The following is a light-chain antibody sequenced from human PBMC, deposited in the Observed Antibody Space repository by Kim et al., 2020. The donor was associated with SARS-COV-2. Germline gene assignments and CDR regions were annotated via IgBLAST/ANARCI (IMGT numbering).Light chain of an antibody. J-gene: IGKJ5*01. CDR3: QQYGRSLT. V-gene: IGKV3-20*01. CDR2: AAS. Sequence: DMVLTQSPGTLSLSPGERATLSCGASERTDTSSLAWYQHKPGQAPRLLIYAASTRATGIPDRFSGSGSGTDFTLTISRLEPEDFAVYYCQQYGRSLTFGQGTRLEIK. CDR1: ERTDTSS.